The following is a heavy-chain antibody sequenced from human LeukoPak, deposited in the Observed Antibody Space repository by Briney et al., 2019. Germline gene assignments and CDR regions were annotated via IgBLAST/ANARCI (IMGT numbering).Heavy chain of an antibody. V-gene: IGHV3-9*01. Sequence: GRSLRLSCAASGFTFDDYAMHWVRQAPGKGLEWVSGISWNSGSIGYADSVKGRFTISRDNAKNSLYLQMNSLRAEDTALYYRARSITSCSNCLGDAFDIWGQGTMVTVSS. J-gene: IGHJ3*02. CDR1: GFTFDDYA. D-gene: IGHD2-2*01. CDR2: ISWNSGSI. CDR3: ARSITSCSNCLGDAFDI.